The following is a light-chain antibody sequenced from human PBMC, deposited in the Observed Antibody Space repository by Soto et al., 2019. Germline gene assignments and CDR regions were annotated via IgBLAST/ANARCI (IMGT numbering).Light chain of an antibody. Sequence: QSALTQPASVSGSPGQTITISCTGTSTDIGSYDLVSWYQQHPGKVPKLMIYEGSKRPSGVSYRFSASKSGNTAFLTVSGLQAEDEADYYCLSYADTAYVFGTGTKLTVL. CDR1: STDIGSYDL. J-gene: IGLJ1*01. V-gene: IGLV2-23*01. CDR3: LSYADTAYV. CDR2: EGS.